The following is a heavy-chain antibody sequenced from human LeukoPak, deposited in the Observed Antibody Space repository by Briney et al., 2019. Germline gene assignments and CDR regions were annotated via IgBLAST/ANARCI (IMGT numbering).Heavy chain of an antibody. CDR3: ARKENVYYYFDY. CDR1: GYSITSSSW. Sequence: PSETLSLTCAVSGYSITSSSWWGWIRQPPGKGLEWIGYIYHSGSTYYNPSLQSRVTMSVDTSKNQFSLKLSSVTAVDTAVYYCARKENVYYYFDYWGQGTLVTVSS. V-gene: IGHV4-28*01. J-gene: IGHJ4*02. CDR2: IYHSGST. D-gene: IGHD3-10*01.